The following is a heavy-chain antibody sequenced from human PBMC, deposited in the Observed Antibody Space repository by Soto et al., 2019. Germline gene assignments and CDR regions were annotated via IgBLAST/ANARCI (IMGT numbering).Heavy chain of an antibody. CDR2: INHFGSI. CDR3: ATRGGFIEGRMVWFDP. V-gene: IGHV4-34*01. J-gene: IGHJ5*02. D-gene: IGHD6-6*01. Sequence: SETLFLTFSVHNGSLSGYSWNWIRQPPGKGLEWIGEINHFGSINYNPSLRSRVTMSVDRSRNQFSLKLRSVTAADTAVYYCATRGGFIEGRMVWFDPWRQGTQVTVSS. CDR1: NGSLSGYS.